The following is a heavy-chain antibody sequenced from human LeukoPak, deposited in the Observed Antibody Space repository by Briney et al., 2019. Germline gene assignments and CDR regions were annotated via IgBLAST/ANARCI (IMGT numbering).Heavy chain of an antibody. CDR2: IYYSGST. CDR1: GGSISSYY. Sequence: PSETLSLTCTVSGGSISSYYWSWIRQPPGKGLEWIGYIYYSGSTNYNPSLKSRVTISVDTSKNQFSLKLSSVTAADTAVYYCARNRYSSSSLLGYYYYMDVWGKGTTVTVSS. J-gene: IGHJ6*03. CDR3: ARNRYSSSSLLGYYYYMDV. V-gene: IGHV4-59*01. D-gene: IGHD6-6*01.